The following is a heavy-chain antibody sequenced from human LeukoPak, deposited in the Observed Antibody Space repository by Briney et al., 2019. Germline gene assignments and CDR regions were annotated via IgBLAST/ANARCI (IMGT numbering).Heavy chain of an antibody. CDR2: IKQDGSEK. J-gene: IGHJ4*02. D-gene: IGHD3-3*01. Sequence: GGSLRLSCAASGFTFSSYWMSWVRQAPGKGLEWVANIKQDGSEKYYVDSVKGRFTISRDNAKTSLYLQMNSLRAEDTAVYYCARVYYDFWSGYDYWGQGTLVTVSS. CDR3: ARVYYDFWSGYDY. V-gene: IGHV3-7*01. CDR1: GFTFSSYW.